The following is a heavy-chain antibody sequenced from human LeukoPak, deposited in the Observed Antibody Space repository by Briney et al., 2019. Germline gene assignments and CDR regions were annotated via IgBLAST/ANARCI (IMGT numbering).Heavy chain of an antibody. J-gene: IGHJ4*02. CDR1: GFTFSSYE. CDR3: ARDGFGSSWYIDF. CDR2: ISGSGSTF. Sequence: GGSLRLSCVASGFTFSSYEINWVRQAPGKGVEWVAHISGSGSTFYYAESVKGRFTISRDNAQNSLYLQMNSLTAEDTAVYYCARDGFGSSWYIDFWGQGTLVTVSS. V-gene: IGHV3-48*03. D-gene: IGHD6-13*01.